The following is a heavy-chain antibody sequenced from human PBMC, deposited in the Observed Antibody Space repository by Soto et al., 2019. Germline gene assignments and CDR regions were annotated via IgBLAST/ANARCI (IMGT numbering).Heavy chain of an antibody. J-gene: IGHJ6*03. CDR1: GDSISNYY. CDR2: IYYSGIS. V-gene: IGHV4-59*01. CDR3: ARDSHGDYGNYYYYYMDV. D-gene: IGHD4-17*01. Sequence: ETLSLTCTVSGDSISNYYWSWIRQPPGKGLEWIGYIYYSGISNYNPSLKSRVTISLDTSKNQFSLKLSSVTAADTAVYYCARDSHGDYGNYYYYYMDVWGKGTTVTVSS.